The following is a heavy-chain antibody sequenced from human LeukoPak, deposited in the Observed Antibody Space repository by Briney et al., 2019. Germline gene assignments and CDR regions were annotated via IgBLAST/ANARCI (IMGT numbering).Heavy chain of an antibody. Sequence: RPGGSLRLSCAASGFTFDDYGMSWVRQAPGKGLEWVSGINWNGGSTGYADSVKGRFTISRDNAKNSLYLQMNSLRAEDTALYYCARLGQLLSRGFALDIWGQGTMVTVSS. CDR3: ARLGQLLSRGFALDI. D-gene: IGHD2-2*01. J-gene: IGHJ3*02. V-gene: IGHV3-20*04. CDR2: INWNGGST. CDR1: GFTFDDYG.